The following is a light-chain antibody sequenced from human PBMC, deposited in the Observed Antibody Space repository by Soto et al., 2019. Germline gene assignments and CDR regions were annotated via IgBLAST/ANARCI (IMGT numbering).Light chain of an antibody. V-gene: IGLV2-14*01. J-gene: IGLJ2*01. CDR1: LSDGGGYKY. CDR3: SSYTGRSTL. CDR2: DVS. Sequence: QSALTQPASVSGSPGKSSTISCTGTLSDGGGYKYVSWYQQHPGKAPKLMIYDVSNPPSGVYNRFSGSKSGNTASLPNSWLQDDYEADYYCSSYTGRSTLFAGGTKLT.